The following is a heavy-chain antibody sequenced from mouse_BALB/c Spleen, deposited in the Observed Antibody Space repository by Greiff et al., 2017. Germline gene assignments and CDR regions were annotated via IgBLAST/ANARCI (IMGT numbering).Heavy chain of an antibody. Sequence: VQLQQSGPELVKPGASVKISCKASGYSFTGYFMNWVMQSHGKSLEWIGRINPYNGDTFYNQKFKGKATLTVDKSSSTAHMELRSLASEDSAVYYCARSEDDYGSYFDYWGQGTTLTVSS. D-gene: IGHD1-2*01. V-gene: IGHV1-20*02. CDR3: ARSEDDYGSYFDY. CDR2: INPYNGDT. J-gene: IGHJ2*01. CDR1: GYSFTGYF.